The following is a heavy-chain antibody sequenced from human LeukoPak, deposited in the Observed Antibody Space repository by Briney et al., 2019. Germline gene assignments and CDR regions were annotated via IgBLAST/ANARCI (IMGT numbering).Heavy chain of an antibody. CDR1: GGTFISYA. V-gene: IGHV1-69*13. CDR2: IIPIFGTA. Sequence: SVKVSCKASGGTFISYAISWVRQAPGQGLEWMGGIIPIFGTANYAQKFQGRVTITADESTSTAYMELSSLRSEDTAVYYCASRYYDSSVLHYYGMDVWGQGTTVTVPS. CDR3: ASRYYDSSVLHYYGMDV. J-gene: IGHJ6*02. D-gene: IGHD3-22*01.